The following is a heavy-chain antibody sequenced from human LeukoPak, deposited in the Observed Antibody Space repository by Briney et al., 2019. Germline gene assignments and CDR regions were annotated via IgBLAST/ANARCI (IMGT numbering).Heavy chain of an antibody. V-gene: IGHV4-4*08. CDR2: IYYTGNT. CDR3: ARDSLGAGTVGATSGY. J-gene: IGHJ4*02. D-gene: IGHD1-26*01. CDR1: SGSINTYY. Sequence: PSETLSLTCTVSSGSINTYYWTWIRQAPGKGLEWIGYIYYTGNTNYNPSLKSRVTISVDTSKNQFSLKLSSVTAADTAVYYCARDSLGAGTVGATSGYWGQGTLVTVSS.